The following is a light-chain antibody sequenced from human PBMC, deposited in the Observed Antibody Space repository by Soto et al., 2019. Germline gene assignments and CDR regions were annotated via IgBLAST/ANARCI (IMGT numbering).Light chain of an antibody. Sequence: EIVLTQSPGTLSLSPGERASLSCRASQSLNRNYVAWYQQKVGQAPRLLIYATSGKATGIPDRFRGSGSGTEFHLTIARLEPEDFAVYYCQRYGLSPPFSFGPGTKVEIK. CDR1: QSLNRNY. V-gene: IGKV3-20*01. CDR2: ATS. J-gene: IGKJ3*01. CDR3: QRYGLSPPFS.